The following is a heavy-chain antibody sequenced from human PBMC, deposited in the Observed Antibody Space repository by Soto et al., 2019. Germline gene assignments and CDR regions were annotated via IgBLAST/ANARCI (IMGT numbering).Heavy chain of an antibody. V-gene: IGHV3-9*01. D-gene: IGHD5-18*01. CDR3: AKDIATWIQLWLYAFDI. Sequence: PGGSLRLSCAASGFTFDDYAMHWFRQAPGKGLEWVSGISWNSGSIGYADSVKGRFTISRDNAKNSLYLQMNSLRAEDTALYYCAKDIATWIQLWLYAFDIWGQGTMVTVSS. CDR2: ISWNSGSI. CDR1: GFTFDDYA. J-gene: IGHJ3*02.